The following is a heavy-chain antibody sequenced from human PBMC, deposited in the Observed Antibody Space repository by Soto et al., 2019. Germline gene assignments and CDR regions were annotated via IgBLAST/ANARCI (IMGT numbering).Heavy chain of an antibody. V-gene: IGHV4-59*08. J-gene: IGHJ4*02. CDR1: GGSISSYY. CDR3: ARRYGNCFDY. CDR2: IYYSRST. Sequence: QVRLQESGPGLVKPSETLSLTCTVSGGSISSYYWSWIRQPPGKGLEWIGYIYYSRSTNYNPSLKSRVTISVDTSKNQFSLKLSSVTAADTAVYYCARRYGNCFDYWGQGTLVTVSS. D-gene: IGHD3-16*01.